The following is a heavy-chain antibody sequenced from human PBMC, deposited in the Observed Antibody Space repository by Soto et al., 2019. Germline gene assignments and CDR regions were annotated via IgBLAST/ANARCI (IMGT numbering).Heavy chain of an antibody. CDR1: GFTFSRYW. J-gene: IGHJ4*02. V-gene: IGHV3-7*01. CDR3: ARDRRSSGWYRVVY. D-gene: IGHD6-19*01. Sequence: PGGSLRLSCAASGFTFSRYWMSWVRQAPGKGLEWVANIKQDGSEKYYVDSVKGRFTISRDSAKNSLYLQMNSLRAEDTAVYYCARDRRSSGWYRVVYWGQGTLVTISS. CDR2: IKQDGSEK.